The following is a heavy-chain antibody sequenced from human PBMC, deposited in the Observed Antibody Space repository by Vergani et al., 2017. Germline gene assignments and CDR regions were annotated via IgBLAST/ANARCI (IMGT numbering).Heavy chain of an antibody. D-gene: IGHD3-22*01. V-gene: IGHV3-49*05. CDR1: GGSISSYY. Sequence: VQLQESGPGLVKPSETLSLTCTVSGGSISSYYWSWIRQPPGKGLEWVGFIRSKAYGGTTEYAASVKGRFTISRDDSKSIAYLQMNSLKTEDTAVDYWTVVITRGWFDPWGQGTLVTVSS. CDR2: IRSKAYGGTT. J-gene: IGHJ5*02. CDR3: TVVITRGWFDP.